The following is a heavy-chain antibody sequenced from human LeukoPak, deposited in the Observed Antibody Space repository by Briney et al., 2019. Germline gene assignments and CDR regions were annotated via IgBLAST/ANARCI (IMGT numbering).Heavy chain of an antibody. Sequence: PSQTLSLTCTVSGGSISSGDYYWSWIRQPPGKGLEWIGYIYYSGSTYYNPSLKSRVTISVDTSKNQFSLKLSSVTAADTAVYYCARVRDGYNFAAFDIWGQGTMVTVSS. V-gene: IGHV4-30-4*01. D-gene: IGHD5-24*01. CDR2: IYYSGST. CDR1: GGSISSGDYY. J-gene: IGHJ3*02. CDR3: ARVRDGYNFAAFDI.